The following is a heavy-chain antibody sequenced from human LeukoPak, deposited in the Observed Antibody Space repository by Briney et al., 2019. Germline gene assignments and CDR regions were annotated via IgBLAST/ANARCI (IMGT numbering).Heavy chain of an antibody. J-gene: IGHJ3*02. CDR2: IYYSGST. CDR1: GGSISSYY. V-gene: IGHV4-39*01. D-gene: IGHD5-24*01. Sequence: SETLSLTCTVSGGSISSYYWGWIRQPPGKGLEWIGSIYYSGSTYYNPSLKSRVTISVDTSKNQFSLKLSSVTAADTAVYYCGGGWLQLKDAFDIWGQGTMVTVSS. CDR3: GGGWLQLKDAFDI.